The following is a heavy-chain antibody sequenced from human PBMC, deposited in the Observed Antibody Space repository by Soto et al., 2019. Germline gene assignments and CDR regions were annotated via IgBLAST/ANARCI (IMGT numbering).Heavy chain of an antibody. V-gene: IGHV4-39*01. J-gene: IGHJ4*02. Sequence: ASETLSLTCTVSGGSFSSSSYYWGWIRQPPGKGLEWIGRIYYSGSTYYNPSLKSRVTISVDTSKNQFSLKLSSVTAADTAVYYCASPPLGRYWGQGTLVTVSS. CDR3: ASPPLGRY. CDR1: GGSFSSSSYY. CDR2: IYYSGST.